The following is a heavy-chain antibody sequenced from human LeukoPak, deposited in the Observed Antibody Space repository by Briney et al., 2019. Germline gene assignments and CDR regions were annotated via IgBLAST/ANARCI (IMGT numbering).Heavy chain of an antibody. CDR2: ISWNSDTR. V-gene: IGHV3-9*01. Sequence: GRSLRLSSAVSGFTFDDYAMHWVRQVPGKGLEWVAGISWNSDTRGYVDSVKGRFTISRDNARNSLYLQMNSLRAEDTALYYCITNGGGDSGYGNFDYWGQGTLVTVSS. CDR3: ITNGGGDSGYGNFDY. CDR1: GFTFDDYA. D-gene: IGHD5-12*01. J-gene: IGHJ4*02.